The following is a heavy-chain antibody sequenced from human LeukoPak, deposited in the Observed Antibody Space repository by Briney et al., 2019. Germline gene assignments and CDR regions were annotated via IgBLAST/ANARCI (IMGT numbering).Heavy chain of an antibody. CDR3: ARGAGCSGGSCYYPRYYYGMDV. V-gene: IGHV1-69*06. J-gene: IGHJ6*04. CDR1: GGTFSIYA. CDR2: IIPIFGTA. D-gene: IGHD2-15*01. Sequence: SSVKVSCKASGGTFSIYAISWVRQAPGQGLEWMGGIIPIFGTANYAQKFQGRVTITADKSTSTAYMELSSLRSEDTAVYYCARGAGCSGGSCYYPRYYYGMDVWGKGTTVTVSS.